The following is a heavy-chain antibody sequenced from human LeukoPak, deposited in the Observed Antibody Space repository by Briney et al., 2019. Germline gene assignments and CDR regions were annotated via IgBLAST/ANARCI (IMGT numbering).Heavy chain of an antibody. CDR3: AKLVIDSGKPEDF. CDR2: ISAYNGNT. J-gene: IGHJ4*02. V-gene: IGHV1-18*01. D-gene: IGHD1-26*01. CDR1: GYTFTNYG. Sequence: ASVKVSCKASGYTFTNYGISWVRQAPGQGLEWMGWISAYNGNTNYAQKFQGRITMTTETSTSTAYTELRSLRSDDTAVYYCAKLVIDSGKPEDFWGQGTLVTVSS.